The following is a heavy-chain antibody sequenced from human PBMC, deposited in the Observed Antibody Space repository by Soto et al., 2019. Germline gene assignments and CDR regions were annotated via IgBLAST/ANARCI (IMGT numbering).Heavy chain of an antibody. Sequence: ASVKVSCKASGYTFTSYGISWVRQAPGQGLEWMGWISAYNGNTNYAQKLQGRVTMTTDTSTSTAYMELRSLRSDDTAVYYCARDLDCSGGSCYLNFDYWGQGTLVTVSS. CDR3: ARDLDCSGGSCYLNFDY. V-gene: IGHV1-18*01. J-gene: IGHJ4*02. CDR2: ISAYNGNT. CDR1: GYTFTSYG. D-gene: IGHD2-15*01.